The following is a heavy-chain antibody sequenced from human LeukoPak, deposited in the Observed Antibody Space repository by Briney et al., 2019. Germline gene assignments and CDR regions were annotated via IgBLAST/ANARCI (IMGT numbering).Heavy chain of an antibody. CDR1: GFTFSNAW. J-gene: IGHJ4*02. V-gene: IGHV3-30*18. Sequence: GGSLRLSCAASGFTFSNAWMSWVRQAPGKGLEWVAVISYDGSNKYYADSVKGRFTISRDNSKNTLYLQMNSLRAEDTAVYYCAKFYYGSGSYYNEYYFDYWGQGTLVTVSS. CDR2: ISYDGSNK. D-gene: IGHD3-10*01. CDR3: AKFYYGSGSYYNEYYFDY.